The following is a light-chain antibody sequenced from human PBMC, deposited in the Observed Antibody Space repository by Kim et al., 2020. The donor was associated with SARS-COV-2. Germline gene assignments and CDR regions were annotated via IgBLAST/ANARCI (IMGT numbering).Light chain of an antibody. CDR2: YDS. Sequence: SYELTQPPSVSVAPGNTARITCGGDNIGKKSVHWYQQKPGQAPVLVVHYDSDRPSGIPERFSGSNSENMATLTINGVEAEDEADYSCQVWDSGSDHVIFGGGTKLTVL. CDR1: NIGKKS. CDR3: QVWDSGSDHVI. J-gene: IGLJ2*01. V-gene: IGLV3-21*04.